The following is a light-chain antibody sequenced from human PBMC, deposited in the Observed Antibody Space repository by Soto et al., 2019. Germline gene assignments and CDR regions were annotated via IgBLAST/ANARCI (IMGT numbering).Light chain of an antibody. CDR1: QSVSSN. CDR3: QHAGT. J-gene: IGKJ3*01. Sequence: IVMTQSPATLSVSPGERATLSCRASQSVSSNLAWYQQKPGQAPRLLIYGASTRATGIPARFSGSVSGTEFTLSLSSLQSEDFAVYYCQHAGTFGPGTKVDIK. V-gene: IGKV3-15*01. CDR2: GAS.